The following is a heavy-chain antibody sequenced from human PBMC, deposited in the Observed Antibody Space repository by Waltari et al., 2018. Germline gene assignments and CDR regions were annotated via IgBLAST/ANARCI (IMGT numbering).Heavy chain of an antibody. D-gene: IGHD3-10*01. CDR2: ICGTHSNI. CDR3: TRDLYGSGGDWFDP. Sequence: EVRLAESGGGLVKPGGSLRLSCTASGFDFSDYDMNWVRQAPGTGLVCVSSICGTHSNIFYADSVKGLFTVARDNAKNSLYLQMDNLRAEDSGLYFCTRDLYGSGGDWFDPWGQGTLVTVSS. V-gene: IGHV3-21*03. J-gene: IGHJ5*02. CDR1: GFDFSDYD.